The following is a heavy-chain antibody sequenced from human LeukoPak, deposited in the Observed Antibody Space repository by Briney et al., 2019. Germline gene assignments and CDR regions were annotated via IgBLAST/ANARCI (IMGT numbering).Heavy chain of an antibody. Sequence: GGSLRLSCAASGFTFRNYAIHWVRQAPGKGLEWVAVITSDGSDKYYVDSVKGRFTISRDNAKNSLYLQMNSLRAEDTAVYYCARVLGQQWLARPTIFDYWGQGTLVTVSS. CDR1: GFTFRNYA. J-gene: IGHJ4*02. V-gene: IGHV3-30*03. CDR3: ARVLGQQWLARPTIFDY. CDR2: ITSDGSDK. D-gene: IGHD6-19*01.